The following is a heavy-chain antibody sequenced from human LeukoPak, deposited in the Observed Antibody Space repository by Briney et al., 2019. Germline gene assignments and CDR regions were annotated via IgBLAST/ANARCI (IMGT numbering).Heavy chain of an antibody. J-gene: IGHJ4*02. V-gene: IGHV3-33*01. CDR2: IWYDGSNK. CDR1: GLTFISNG. CDR3: ARDGSGKTY. Sequence: GGSLRLSCAASGLTFISNGMPWVRQAPGKGLELVAVIWYDGSNKYYADSVKGRFTISRDNAKNSLYLQMNSLRAEDTAVYYCARDGSGKTYWGQGILVTVSS. D-gene: IGHD3-10*01.